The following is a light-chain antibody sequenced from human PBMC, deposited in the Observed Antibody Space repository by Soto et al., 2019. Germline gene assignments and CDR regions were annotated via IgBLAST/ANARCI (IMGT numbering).Light chain of an antibody. Sequence: QSALTQPASVSGSPGQSITISCTGTSSDIGAYNFVSWYQQHPGKAPKLMLYDVNIRPSGVSNRFYGSKSGNTASLTISGIQAEDEADYYCTSWTTSTTMIFGGGTKLTVL. V-gene: IGLV2-14*03. CDR1: SSDIGAYNF. J-gene: IGLJ2*01. CDR2: DVN. CDR3: TSWTTSTTMI.